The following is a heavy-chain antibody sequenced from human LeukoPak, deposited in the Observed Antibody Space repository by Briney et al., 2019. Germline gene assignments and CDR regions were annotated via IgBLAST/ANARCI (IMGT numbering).Heavy chain of an antibody. CDR3: ARSPLNYYDSSGYPPDFDH. J-gene: IGHJ4*02. CDR1: GYTFTSYG. CDR2: ISAYNGNT. Sequence: ASVKVSCRASGYTFTSYGISWVRQAPGQGLEWMGWISAYNGNTNYAQKLQGRVTMTTDTSTSTAYMELRSLRSDDTAVYYCARSPLNYYDSSGYPPDFDHWGQGTLVTVSS. D-gene: IGHD3-22*01. V-gene: IGHV1-18*01.